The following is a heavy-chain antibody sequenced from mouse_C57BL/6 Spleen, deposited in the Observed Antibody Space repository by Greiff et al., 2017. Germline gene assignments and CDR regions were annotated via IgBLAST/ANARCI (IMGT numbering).Heavy chain of an antibody. CDR1: GFTFSSYG. J-gene: IGHJ4*01. V-gene: IGHV5-6*01. CDR3: ARRKDYYSNYGGYAMDY. CDR2: ISSGGSYT. D-gene: IGHD2-5*01. Sequence: EVQVVESGGDLVKPGGSLKLSCAASGFTFSSYGMSWVRQTPDKRLEWVATISSGGSYTYSPDSVKGRFTITRDNAKNTLYLQMRSLKSEDTAMYYCARRKDYYSNYGGYAMDYWGQGTSVTVSS.